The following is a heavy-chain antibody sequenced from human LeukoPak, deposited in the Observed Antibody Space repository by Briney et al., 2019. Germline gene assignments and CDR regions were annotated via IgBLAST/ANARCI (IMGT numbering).Heavy chain of an antibody. CDR3: ARDGLYSGSYD. V-gene: IGHV1-2*02. J-gene: IGHJ4*02. CDR1: GYTFTGYY. Sequence: ASVKVSCKASGYTFTGYYMYWVRQAPGQGLEWMGWINPNSGGTNYAQKFQSRVTMTRDTSISTAYMELGRLRSDDTAVYYCARDGLYSGSYDWGQGTLVTVSS. D-gene: IGHD1-26*01. CDR2: INPNSGGT.